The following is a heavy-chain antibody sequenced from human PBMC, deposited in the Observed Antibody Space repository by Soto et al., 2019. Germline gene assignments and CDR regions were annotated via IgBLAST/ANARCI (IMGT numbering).Heavy chain of an antibody. CDR3: ARHRHPRGTVGATSPLDP. V-gene: IGHV3-53*01. D-gene: IGHD1-26*01. Sequence: GGSLRLSCGSSGFSVSSNYLSWVRQAPGKGLEWVSVHYSGGSTYYADSVQGRFTISRDKSNNTLYLQMRRVRAEDTAVYFCARHRHPRGTVGATSPLDPWGQGTQVTVSS. CDR2: HYSGGST. J-gene: IGHJ5*02. CDR1: GFSVSSNY.